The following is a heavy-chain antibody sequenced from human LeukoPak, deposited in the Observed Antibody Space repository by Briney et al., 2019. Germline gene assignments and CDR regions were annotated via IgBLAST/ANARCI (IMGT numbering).Heavy chain of an antibody. CDR2: IKQDGSEK. D-gene: IGHD2-15*01. J-gene: IGHJ5*02. Sequence: GGSLRLSCAASGFTSSSYWMSWVRQAPGKGLEWVANIKQDGSEKYYVDSVKGRFTISRDNAKNSPYLQMNSLRAEDTAVYYCARDGYCSGGSCYAFDPWGQGTLVTVSS. CDR1: GFTSSSYW. V-gene: IGHV3-7*01. CDR3: ARDGYCSGGSCYAFDP.